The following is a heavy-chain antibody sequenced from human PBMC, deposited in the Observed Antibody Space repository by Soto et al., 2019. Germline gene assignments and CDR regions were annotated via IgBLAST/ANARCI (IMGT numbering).Heavy chain of an antibody. Sequence: PGGSLRLSCAASGFTFSTYGMSWVRQAPGKGLEWISSISGSGFKKYYADSVKGRFTISRDNSKSTVYLELNNLSAEDTAVYHCAKNQGVELVPLATVDWFDPWGQGSVVTVSS. CDR1: GFTFSTYG. D-gene: IGHD1-26*01. CDR2: ISGSGFKK. J-gene: IGHJ5*02. V-gene: IGHV3-23*01. CDR3: AKNQGVELVPLATVDWFDP.